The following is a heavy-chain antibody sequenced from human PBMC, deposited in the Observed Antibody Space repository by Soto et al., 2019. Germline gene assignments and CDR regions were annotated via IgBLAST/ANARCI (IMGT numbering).Heavy chain of an antibody. V-gene: IGHV2-5*02. J-gene: IGHJ4*02. D-gene: IGHD5-12*01. CDR3: AHRSRGYAYYFDQ. CDR1: GFSLSTRGVG. Sequence: QITLKESGPTLVKPTLTLTLTCSFSGFSLSTRGVGVGWIRQPPGKALEWLALIFWDDDKWYSPSLRSRLTXTXDXFKNQVVLTMTNMDPVATATYYCAHRSRGYAYYFDQWGQGTLVTVSS. CDR2: IFWDDDK.